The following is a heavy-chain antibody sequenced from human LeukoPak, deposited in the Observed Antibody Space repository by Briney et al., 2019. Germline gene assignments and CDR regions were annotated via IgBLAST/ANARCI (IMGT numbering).Heavy chain of an antibody. Sequence: GASVKVSCKASGYTFTSYAMHWVRQAPGQRLEWMGWINAGNGNTKYSQKFQGRVTITRDTSASTAYMELSSLRSEDTAVYYCARAPVFFGVARNWFDPWGQGTLVTVSS. CDR3: ARAPVFFGVARNWFDP. CDR2: INAGNGNT. D-gene: IGHD3-3*01. J-gene: IGHJ5*02. CDR1: GYTFTSYA. V-gene: IGHV1-3*01.